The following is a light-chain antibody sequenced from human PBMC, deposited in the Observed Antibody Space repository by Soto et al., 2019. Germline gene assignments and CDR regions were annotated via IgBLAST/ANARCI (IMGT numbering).Light chain of an antibody. J-gene: IGLJ1*01. CDR3: SSYTASSTYV. CDR1: SSDVGGYNF. Sequence: QSALTQPASVSGSPGQSITISCTGTSSDVGGYNFVSWYQQHPGKAPKLVIYEVSDRPSGVSNRFSGSKSGNTASLTISWLQAEDEADYYCSSYTASSTYVFGAGTKVTVL. V-gene: IGLV2-14*01. CDR2: EVS.